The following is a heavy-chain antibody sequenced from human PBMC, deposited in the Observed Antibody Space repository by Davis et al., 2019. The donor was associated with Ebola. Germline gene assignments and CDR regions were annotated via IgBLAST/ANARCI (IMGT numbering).Heavy chain of an antibody. CDR3: ARGGASGWYPY. CDR1: GFIFSTYS. CDR2: IDDSSTYI. Sequence: PGGSLRLSCAASGFIFSTYSMNWVRQAPGKGLEWVSSIDDSSTYIYYADSVKGRFTISRDNAKSSLYLRLNSLRAEDTGIYFCARGGASGWYPYWGQGVLVTVSS. D-gene: IGHD6-19*01. V-gene: IGHV3-21*01. J-gene: IGHJ4*02.